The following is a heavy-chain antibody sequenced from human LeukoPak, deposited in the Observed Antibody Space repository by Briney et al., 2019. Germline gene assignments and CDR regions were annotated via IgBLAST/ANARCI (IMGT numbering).Heavy chain of an antibody. V-gene: IGHV3-7*01. D-gene: IGHD3-16*01. CDR1: GFTISNEW. J-gene: IGHJ5*02. CDR2: INQDGSRK. CDR3: AYSSSYAYWFDP. Sequence: PGGFLTFSWAAAGFTISNEWFTWVRPAPGKGLELVANINQDGSRKQYVDSVKGRFTISRDNAKNSVYLQMNSLRVEDTALYYCAYSSSYAYWFDPWGQGTLVTVSS.